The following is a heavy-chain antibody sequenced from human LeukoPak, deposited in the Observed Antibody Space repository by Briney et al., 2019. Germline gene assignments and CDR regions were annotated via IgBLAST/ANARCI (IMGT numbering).Heavy chain of an antibody. CDR2: LYSSGSV. Sequence: GGSLRLSCAASGLSVSTNYMMWVRQAPGKGLECVSILYSSGSVYYADSVKGRFIISRDNSENTLYLQMNSLSAEDTAVYYCASLTGLYPWGRGTLVSVSS. CDR3: ASLTGLYP. D-gene: IGHD3-9*01. V-gene: IGHV3-53*01. J-gene: IGHJ2*01. CDR1: GLSVSTNY.